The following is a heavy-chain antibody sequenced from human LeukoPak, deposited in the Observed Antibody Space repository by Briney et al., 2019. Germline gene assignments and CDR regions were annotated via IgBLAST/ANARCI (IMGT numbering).Heavy chain of an antibody. Sequence: GGSLRLSCAASGFTFSSYWMHWVRQAPGKGLVWVSRIISDGSSTSYADLVKGRFTISRDNAKNTLYLQMNSLRAEDTAVYYCARGGSRPIDYWGQGTLVTVSS. D-gene: IGHD6-13*01. CDR3: ARGGSRPIDY. J-gene: IGHJ4*02. CDR2: IISDGSST. V-gene: IGHV3-74*01. CDR1: GFTFSSYW.